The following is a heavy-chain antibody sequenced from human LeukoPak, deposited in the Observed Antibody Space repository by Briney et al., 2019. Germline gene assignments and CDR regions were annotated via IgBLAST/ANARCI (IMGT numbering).Heavy chain of an antibody. CDR1: GGSISSSSYY. Sequence: PSETLSLTCTVSGGSISSSSYYWGWIRQPPGKGLEWIGSIYYSGSTYYNPSLKSRVTISIDTSKNQFSLKLSSVTAADTAVYYCARDVWFDPWGQGTLVTVSS. V-gene: IGHV4-39*02. J-gene: IGHJ5*02. CDR2: IYYSGST. CDR3: ARDVWFDP.